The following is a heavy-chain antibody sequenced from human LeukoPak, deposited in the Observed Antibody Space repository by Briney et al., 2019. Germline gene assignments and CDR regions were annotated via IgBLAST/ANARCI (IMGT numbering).Heavy chain of an antibody. CDR1: GYTFSDYA. Sequence: ASVKVSCKASGYTFSDYAMHWVRQAPGQRFEWMGWIDAGSGDTRYSQKFQGRVTITRDTSASTAYIELRSLRSEDTAMYYYARGSTSDWPLDHWGQETLVTISS. CDR3: ARGSTSDWPLDH. CDR2: IDAGSGDT. V-gene: IGHV1-3*01. D-gene: IGHD2-2*01. J-gene: IGHJ4*02.